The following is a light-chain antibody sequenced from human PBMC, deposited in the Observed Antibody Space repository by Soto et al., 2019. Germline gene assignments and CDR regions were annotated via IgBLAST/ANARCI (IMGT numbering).Light chain of an antibody. V-gene: IGKV3-11*01. CDR2: DAP. J-gene: IGKJ4*01. CDR3: QQRSNWPPLT. Sequence: EIVLTQSPATLSLSPGERATLSCRASQSVSSYLVWYQQKPGQAPRLLIYDAPNRATGIPARFSGSGSGTDFTLTISSLEPEDFAVYYCQQRSNWPPLTFGGGTKVEIK. CDR1: QSVSSY.